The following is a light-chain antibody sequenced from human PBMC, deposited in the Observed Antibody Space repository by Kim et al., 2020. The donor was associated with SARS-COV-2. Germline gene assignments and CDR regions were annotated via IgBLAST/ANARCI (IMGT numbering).Light chain of an antibody. V-gene: IGLV3-1*01. Sequence: SYELTQPPSVSVSPGQTASITCSGDKLGDKYACWYQQKPGQSPVLVIYQDSKRHSGIPERFSGSNSGNTATLTISGTQAMDEADYYCQAWDSSTYYVFGT. CDR2: QDS. J-gene: IGLJ1*01. CDR3: QAWDSSTYYV. CDR1: KLGDKY.